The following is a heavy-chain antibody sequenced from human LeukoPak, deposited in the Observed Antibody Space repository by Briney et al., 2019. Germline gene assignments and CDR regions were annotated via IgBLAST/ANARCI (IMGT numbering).Heavy chain of an antibody. J-gene: IGHJ4*02. CDR3: VTVGSSWRIDY. D-gene: IGHD6-13*01. V-gene: IGHV4-4*02. Sequence: SETLSLTCAVSGGSISSSNWWSWVRQPPGKGLEWIGEIYHSGSTNYNPSLKSRVTISVDKSKNQFSLKLSSVTAADTAVYYCVTVGSSWRIDYWGQGTLVTVSS. CDR1: GGSISSSNW. CDR2: IYHSGST.